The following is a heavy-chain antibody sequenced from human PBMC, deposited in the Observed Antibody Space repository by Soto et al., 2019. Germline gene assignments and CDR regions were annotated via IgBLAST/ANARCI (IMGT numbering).Heavy chain of an antibody. V-gene: IGHV3-23*01. J-gene: IGHJ6*02. CDR3: AEGIKWNYGTDV. Sequence: EVHLLESGGGLVQPGGSLRLSCAASGFTFSNYTITWVRQAPGMGLEWVSSLSRGGGSPHYADSVKGRFTISRDNSKNTLFLEMNSLRADDTAVYYCAEGIKWNYGTDVWGQGTTLTLSS. CDR1: GFTFSNYT. CDR2: LSRGGGSP. D-gene: IGHD1-26*01.